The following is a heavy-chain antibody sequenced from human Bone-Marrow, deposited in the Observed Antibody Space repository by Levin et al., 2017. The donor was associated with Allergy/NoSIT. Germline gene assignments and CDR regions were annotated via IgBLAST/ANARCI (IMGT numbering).Heavy chain of an antibody. D-gene: IGHD3-10*01. J-gene: IGHJ3*02. Sequence: LRLSCTVSGVSISSGDYYWSWIRQPPGKGLEWIGYIYYSGSTSYNPSLKSRVTISVDTSKNQFSLKLSSVTAADTAVYYCARATLTVVRGVIAFDIWGQGTMVSVSS. CDR3: ARATLTVVRGVIAFDI. CDR1: GVSISSGDYY. CDR2: IYYSGST. V-gene: IGHV4-30-4*01.